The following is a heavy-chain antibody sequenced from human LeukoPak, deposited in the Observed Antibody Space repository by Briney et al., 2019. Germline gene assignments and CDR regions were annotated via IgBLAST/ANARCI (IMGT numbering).Heavy chain of an antibody. J-gene: IGHJ5*02. D-gene: IGHD3-9*01. Sequence: SETLSLTCTVSGGSISSSSYYWGWIRQPPGKGLQWIGSIYYSGSTYYNPSLKSRVTISVDTSKNQFSLKLSSVTAADTAVYYCSESRRSFDWFDPWGQGTLVTVSS. CDR2: IYYSGST. CDR3: SESRRSFDWFDP. CDR1: GGSISSSSYY. V-gene: IGHV4-39*01.